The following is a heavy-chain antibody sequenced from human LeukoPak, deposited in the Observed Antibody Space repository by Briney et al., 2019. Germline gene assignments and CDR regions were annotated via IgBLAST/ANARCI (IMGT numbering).Heavy chain of an antibody. Sequence: ASVKVSCKASGGTFSSYAISWVRQAPGQGLEWMGRIIPIFGIANYAQKFQGRATITADKSTSTAYMELSSLRSEDTAVYYCARDEIVVVTATWDAFDIWGQGTMVTVSS. V-gene: IGHV1-69*04. CDR2: IIPIFGIA. CDR1: GGTFSSYA. D-gene: IGHD2-21*02. CDR3: ARDEIVVVTATWDAFDI. J-gene: IGHJ3*02.